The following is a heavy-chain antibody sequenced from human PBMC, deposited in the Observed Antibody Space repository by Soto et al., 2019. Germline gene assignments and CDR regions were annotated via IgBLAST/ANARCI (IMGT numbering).Heavy chain of an antibody. Sequence: EVQLVESGGGLVKPGGSLRLSCAASRLIVNDAWMTWVRQAPGKGLEWVGRIKRKTEGDTTDYAAPVKGRFTISRDDSKNTLYLQMNNLKTEDTAVYFCTNGNWYHFENWGQGTLVTVSS. CDR1: RLIVNDAW. CDR2: IKRKTEGDTT. CDR3: TNGNWYHFEN. V-gene: IGHV3-15*01. D-gene: IGHD6-13*01. J-gene: IGHJ4*01.